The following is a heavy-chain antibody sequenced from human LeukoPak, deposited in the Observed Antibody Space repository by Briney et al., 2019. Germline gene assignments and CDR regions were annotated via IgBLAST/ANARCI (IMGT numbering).Heavy chain of an antibody. CDR1: GYTFTSHG. D-gene: IGHD3-3*01. J-gene: IGHJ3*02. Sequence: ASVKVSCKASGYTFTSHGISWVRQAPGQGLEWMGWISGYSGNKNHAQSLEGRVTMTTDTGTSTTYLELRSLRSDDTAVYYCARDRPFWRGYGIGESGFDIWGQGTMVTVSS. V-gene: IGHV1-18*01. CDR3: ARDRPFWRGYGIGESGFDI. CDR2: ISGYSGNK.